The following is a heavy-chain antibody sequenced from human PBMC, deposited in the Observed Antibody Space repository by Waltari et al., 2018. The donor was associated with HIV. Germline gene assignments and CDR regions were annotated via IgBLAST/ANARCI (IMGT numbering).Heavy chain of an antibody. J-gene: IGHJ6*02. CDR3: ARAGRELLEEAFYYYGLDV. CDR1: GLTFSSYA. V-gene: IGHV3-30*04. D-gene: IGHD1-26*01. Sequence: QVQLVESGGGVVQPGRSLRLYCAASGLTFSSYAMHWVRQATGKVLEWVALKSYAASQKYYTDSVKRRFTSSRDKSKNTLYLQINSLRPEDTAVYFCARAGRELLEEAFYYYGLDVWGQGTTVTVSS. CDR2: KSYAASQK.